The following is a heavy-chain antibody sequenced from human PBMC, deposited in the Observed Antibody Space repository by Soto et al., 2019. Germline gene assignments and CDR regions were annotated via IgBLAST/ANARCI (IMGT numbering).Heavy chain of an antibody. V-gene: IGHV1-2*04. D-gene: IGHD6-13*01. J-gene: IGHJ4*02. CDR2: INPNSGGT. Sequence: ASVKVSCKASGYTFTGYYMHWVRQAPGQGLEWMGWINPNSGGTNYAQKFQGWVTMTRDTSISTAYMELSRLRSDDTAVYYFARDLLGGSSFYYFDYWGQGTLVTVSS. CDR3: ARDLLGGSSFYYFDY. CDR1: GYTFTGYY.